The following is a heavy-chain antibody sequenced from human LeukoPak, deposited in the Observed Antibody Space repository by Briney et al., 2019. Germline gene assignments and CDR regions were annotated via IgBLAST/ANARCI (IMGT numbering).Heavy chain of an antibody. CDR3: ARDVIGSDSSGSFDY. CDR2: IIPIFGTA. J-gene: IGHJ4*02. CDR1: GGTFSSYA. D-gene: IGHD3-22*01. Sequence: SVRVSCKASGGTFSSYAISWVRQAPGQGLEWMGGIIPIFGTANYAQTFQGRVTITADESTSTAYMELSTLRSEDTAVYYCARDVIGSDSSGSFDYWGQGTLVTVSS. V-gene: IGHV1-69*13.